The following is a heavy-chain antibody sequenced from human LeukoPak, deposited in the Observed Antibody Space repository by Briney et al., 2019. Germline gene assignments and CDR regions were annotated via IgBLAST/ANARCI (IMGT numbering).Heavy chain of an antibody. V-gene: IGHV3-33*01. CDR2: VSYDGSNK. CDR1: GFSFGSYG. Sequence: GGSLRLSCAASGFSFGSYGIHWVRQTPGKGLEWVAVVSYDGSNKDYSDSVKGRFTISRDNSENTVNLQMNSLRVEDTAVYYCAREMGSVYFDYWGQGTLVTVSS. J-gene: IGHJ4*02. D-gene: IGHD3-10*01. CDR3: AREMGSVYFDY.